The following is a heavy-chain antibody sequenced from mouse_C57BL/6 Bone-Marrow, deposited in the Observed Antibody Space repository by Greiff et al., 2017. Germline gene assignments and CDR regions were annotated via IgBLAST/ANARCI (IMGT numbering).Heavy chain of an antibody. CDR2: IDPEDGDT. CDR1: GFNIKDYY. Sequence: VQLQQSAAPLFLPLASFNFSCTASGFNIKDYYMHWVKQRPEQGLEWIGRIDPEDGDTEYAPKFQGKATMTADTSSNTAYLQLSSLTSEDTAVYYCTTSLIYYDYDDPVWGTGTTVTVSS. CDR3: TTSLIYYDYDDPV. D-gene: IGHD2-4*01. V-gene: IGHV14-1*01. J-gene: IGHJ1*03.